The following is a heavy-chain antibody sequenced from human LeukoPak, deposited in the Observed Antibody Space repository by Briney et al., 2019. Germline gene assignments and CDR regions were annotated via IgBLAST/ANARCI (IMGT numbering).Heavy chain of an antibody. CDR1: GFTFSSYA. CDR3: AKIPWGSYGPSGFHY. Sequence: PGGSLRLSCAASGFTFSSYAMSWVRQAPGRGLEWVSAISGSGGSTYYADSVKGRFTISRDNSKNTLYLQMNSLRAEDTAVYYCAKIPWGSYGPSGFHYWGQGTLVTVSS. D-gene: IGHD5-18*01. V-gene: IGHV3-23*01. J-gene: IGHJ4*02. CDR2: ISGSGGST.